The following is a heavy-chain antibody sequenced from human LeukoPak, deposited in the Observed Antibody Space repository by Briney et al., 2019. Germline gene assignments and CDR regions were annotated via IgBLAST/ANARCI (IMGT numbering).Heavy chain of an antibody. V-gene: IGHV5-51*01. J-gene: IGHJ4*02. Sequence: GESLKISCRGAGDSFTNFWSAWWRRMPGEGVEWMGIIDPADPDTRYRPSLQGEVTISADKSITTAYLQWSRLTASASALYYCGRSGYNGYELDYWGQGTLVTVSS. CDR2: IDPADPDT. CDR1: GDSFTNFW. D-gene: IGHD5-12*01. CDR3: GRSGYNGYELDY.